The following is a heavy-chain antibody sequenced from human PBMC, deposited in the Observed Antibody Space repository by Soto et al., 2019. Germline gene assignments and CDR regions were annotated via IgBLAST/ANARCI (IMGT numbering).Heavy chain of an antibody. Sequence: EVQLLESGGGLVQPGGSLRLSCTVSGFTFSNYVMSWVRQAPGKGLDWVSSINSGGGITDYADSVKGRFTISRDNSKNPLHLQMNSLRAEDTAVYYCARDGGAYSIGWDFDFWGQGTLVTVSS. CDR1: GFTFSNYV. D-gene: IGHD6-19*01. V-gene: IGHV3-23*01. J-gene: IGHJ4*02. CDR2: INSGGGIT. CDR3: ARDGGAYSIGWDFDF.